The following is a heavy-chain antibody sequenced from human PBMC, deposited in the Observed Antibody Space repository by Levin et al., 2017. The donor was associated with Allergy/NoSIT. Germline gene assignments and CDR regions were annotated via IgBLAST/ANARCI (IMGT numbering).Heavy chain of an antibody. CDR1: GFTFNNYV. J-gene: IGHJ4*02. V-gene: IGHV3-23*01. CDR2: IGGGGDGI. CDR3: AKGDRSSGWPD. D-gene: IGHD6-19*01. Sequence: GGSLRLSCAASGFTFNNYVFSWVRQAPGKGLEWVSAIGGGGDGIHYADSAKGRFTISRDNAKNTLFLQMNSLGAEDTAVYYGAKGDRSSGWPDWGQGTLVTVSS.